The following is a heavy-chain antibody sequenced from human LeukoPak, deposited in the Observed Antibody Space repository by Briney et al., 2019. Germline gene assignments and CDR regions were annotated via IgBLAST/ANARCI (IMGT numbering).Heavy chain of an antibody. V-gene: IGHV4-34*01. D-gene: IGHD5-12*01. Sequence: SETLSLTCAVYGGSFSGYYWSWIRQPPGKGLEWIGEINHSGSTYYNPSLKSRVTISVDTSKNQFSLKLSSVTAADTAVYYCARISGYDIDYWGQGTLVTVSS. CDR3: ARISGYDIDY. CDR1: GGSFSGYY. J-gene: IGHJ4*02. CDR2: INHSGST.